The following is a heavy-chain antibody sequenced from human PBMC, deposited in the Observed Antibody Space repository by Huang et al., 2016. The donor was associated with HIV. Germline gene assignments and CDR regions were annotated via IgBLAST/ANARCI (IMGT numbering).Heavy chain of an antibody. CDR2: IYYSGST. D-gene: IGHD3-3*01. CDR1: GGSISGSSYY. Sequence: QLQLQESGPGLVKPSATLSLTCSVSGGSISGSSYYWGWIRQTPGKGLEWIGNIYYSGSTNINPSLKSRVTISVDTSKSQCTLKLNSVTAADTAVYYCVNFIQYYDFPKLMDVWGQGTTVTVSS. J-gene: IGHJ6*02. CDR3: VNFIQYYDFPKLMDV. V-gene: IGHV4-39*01.